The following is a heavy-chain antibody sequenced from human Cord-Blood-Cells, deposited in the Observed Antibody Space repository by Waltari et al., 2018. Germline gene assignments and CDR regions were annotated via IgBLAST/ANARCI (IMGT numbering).Heavy chain of an antibody. CDR3: ARDLGYDILTGYQNWFDP. CDR1: GVTFSRYA. Sequence: QVQLVQSGGEVKKPGSSVKGSCKASGVTFSRYAITWVRQAPGQGLEWMLGITPMFGTSNYAQKFQGRGTITADESTSTAYMELSSLRSEGTAVYYCARDLGYDILTGYQNWFDPWGQGTLVTVSS. CDR2: ITPMFGTS. D-gene: IGHD3-9*01. V-gene: IGHV1-69*01. J-gene: IGHJ5*02.